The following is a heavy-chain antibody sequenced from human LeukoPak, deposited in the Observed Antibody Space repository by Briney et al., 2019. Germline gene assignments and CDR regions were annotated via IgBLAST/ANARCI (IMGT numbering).Heavy chain of an antibody. CDR2: INPDSGGT. D-gene: IGHD2-21*02. CDR3: ARGLVVVAAPRLD. J-gene: IGHJ4*02. V-gene: IGHV1-2*02. Sequence: GASVKVSCTASVYTFTAFHMHWVRHAPGQGLEWVGWINPDSGGTNYAQKFQGRDTMTTDTSTSTDSTGLRRLSSDDTAVYYCARGLVVVAAPRLDWGQGTLVIVS. CDR1: VYTFTAFH.